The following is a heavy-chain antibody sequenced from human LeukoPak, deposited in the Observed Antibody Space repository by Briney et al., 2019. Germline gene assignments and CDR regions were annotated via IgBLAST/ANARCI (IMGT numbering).Heavy chain of an antibody. V-gene: IGHV3-48*01. J-gene: IGHJ4*02. CDR2: ISSSSSTI. Sequence: GGSLRLSCAASGFTFSSYSMNWVRQAPGKGLEWVSYISSSSSTIYYADSVKGRFTISRDNAKNSLYLQMNSLRAEDTAMYYCARDSLTTVTDYWGQGTLVTVSS. CDR3: ARDSLTTVTDY. CDR1: GFTFSSYS. D-gene: IGHD4-17*01.